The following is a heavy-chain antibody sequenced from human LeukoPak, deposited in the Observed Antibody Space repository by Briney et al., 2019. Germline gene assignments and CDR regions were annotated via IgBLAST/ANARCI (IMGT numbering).Heavy chain of an antibody. CDR1: GGSFSGYY. D-gene: IGHD6-13*01. V-gene: IGHV4-34*01. CDR2: INHSGST. Sequence: SETLSLTCAVYGGSFSGYYWSWIRQPPGKGLEWIGGINHSGSTNYNPSLKSRVTISVDTSKNQFSLKLSSVTAADTAVYYCARNSPYSSSWYRLDYWGQGTLVTVSS. J-gene: IGHJ4*02. CDR3: ARNSPYSSSWYRLDY.